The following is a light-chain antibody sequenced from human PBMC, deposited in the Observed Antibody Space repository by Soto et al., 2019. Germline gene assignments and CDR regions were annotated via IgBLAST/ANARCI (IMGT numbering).Light chain of an antibody. CDR1: SSDVGGYNF. CDR3: SSYAGTNVV. V-gene: IGLV2-8*01. CDR2: DVN. Sequence: QSALTQPPSASGSPGQSVTISCTGTSSDVGGYNFVSWYQQHPGKAPKLMIFDVNKRPSGVPDPFSGSKSGNTASLTVSGLQAEDEADYYCSSYAGTNVVFGGGTKLTVL. J-gene: IGLJ2*01.